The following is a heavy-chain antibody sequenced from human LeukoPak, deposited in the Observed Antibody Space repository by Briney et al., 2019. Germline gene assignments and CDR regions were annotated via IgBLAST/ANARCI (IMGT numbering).Heavy chain of an antibody. Sequence: PGGSLRLSCAASRFTFSSYAMSWVRQAPGKGLEWVSAISGSGGSTYYADSVKGRFTISRDNSKNTLYLQMNSLRAEDTAVYYCARGAAARLSRTRTIFDYWGQGTLVTVSS. D-gene: IGHD6-6*01. V-gene: IGHV3-23*01. CDR2: ISGSGGST. CDR3: ARGAAARLSRTRTIFDY. J-gene: IGHJ4*02. CDR1: RFTFSSYA.